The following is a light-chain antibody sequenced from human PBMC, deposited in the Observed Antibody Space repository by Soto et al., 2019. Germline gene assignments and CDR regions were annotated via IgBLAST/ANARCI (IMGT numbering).Light chain of an antibody. CDR1: TDDVGGYDY. J-gene: IGLJ7*01. CDR2: EVT. V-gene: IGLV2-14*01. Sequence: QSALTQPASVSGSPGQSITISCTGTTDDVGGYDYVSWYQQHPGKAPKLLIYEVTRRPSGICHRFSGSKSGNRAALTISGLQAEDEAHSYCCSYTGTSSRLFGGGTQLTVL. CDR3: CSYTGTSSRL.